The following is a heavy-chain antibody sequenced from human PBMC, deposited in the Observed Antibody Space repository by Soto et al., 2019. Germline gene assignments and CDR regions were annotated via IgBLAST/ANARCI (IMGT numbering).Heavy chain of an antibody. CDR2: INPSGGRT. CDR1: GYTFTTHY. CDR3: ARAVENYGSGTFSPPLRYYFNS. J-gene: IGHJ4*02. D-gene: IGHD3-10*01. Sequence: QVQLVQSGTEVKKPGASVNVSCKASGYTFTTHYMHWVRQAPGQGLEWMGIINPSGGRTTYALKFQGRVTMTSDTSTNTVYVELTSLRSEDTAIYFCARAVENYGSGTFSPPLRYYFNSWGQGTLVTVSS. V-gene: IGHV1-46*01.